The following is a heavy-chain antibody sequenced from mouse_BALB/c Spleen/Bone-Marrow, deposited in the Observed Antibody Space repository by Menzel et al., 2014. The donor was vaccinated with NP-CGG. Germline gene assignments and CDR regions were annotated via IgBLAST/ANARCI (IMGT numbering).Heavy chain of an antibody. Sequence: QVQLQQSGAELARPGASVKLSCKASGYTFTSYWMQWVKQRPGQGLEWIGAIYPGDGDTRYTQKFKGKATMTADKTSSTHYLQLSNLPSEDCAVSYCARGFPFNSWGHGTPVTISS. CDR3: ARGFPFNS. CDR1: GYTFTSYW. V-gene: IGHV1-87*01. J-gene: IGHJ2*01. CDR2: IYPGDGDT.